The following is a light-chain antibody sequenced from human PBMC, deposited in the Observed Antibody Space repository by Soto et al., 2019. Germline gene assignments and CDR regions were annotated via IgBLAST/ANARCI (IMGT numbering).Light chain of an antibody. V-gene: IGKV3-11*01. CDR3: QQYENSPIT. Sequence: EIVLTQSPATLSVSPGERATLSCRASQSVSSYLAWYQHKPGQAPRLLIYDTSNRATGIPARFSGSGSETDFTLTINRLEPEDFAVYYCQQYENSPITFGQGTRLEIK. J-gene: IGKJ5*01. CDR1: QSVSSY. CDR2: DTS.